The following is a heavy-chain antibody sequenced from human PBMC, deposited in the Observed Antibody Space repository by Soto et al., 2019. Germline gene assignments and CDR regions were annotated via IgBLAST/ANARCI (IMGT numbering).Heavy chain of an antibody. Sequence: QVQLQESGPGLVKPSQTLSLTCTVSGASINTGDYYWSWVRQLPGKGLDWIAYIYYTGSTYYNPSXXSRVAISAATSKNQFSLKVTSVTAADTGVYYCAVLGATTGYWGQGTLVAVSS. V-gene: IGHV4-31*03. CDR1: GASINTGDYY. CDR2: IYYTGST. CDR3: AVLGATTGY. J-gene: IGHJ4*02. D-gene: IGHD1-26*01.